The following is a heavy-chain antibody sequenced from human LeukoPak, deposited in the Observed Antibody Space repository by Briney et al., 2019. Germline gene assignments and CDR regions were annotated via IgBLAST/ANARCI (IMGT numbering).Heavy chain of an antibody. J-gene: IGHJ6*02. CDR1: GFIFSSYS. Sequence: GGSLRLSCAASGFIFSSYSMSWVRQAPGKGLEWVSAISGSGGSTYYADSVKGRFTISRDNSKNTLYLQMNSLRAEDTAVYYCAKDLGGPYGDSSMDVWGQGTTVTVSS. CDR3: AKDLGGPYGDSSMDV. CDR2: ISGSGGST. V-gene: IGHV3-23*01. D-gene: IGHD4-17*01.